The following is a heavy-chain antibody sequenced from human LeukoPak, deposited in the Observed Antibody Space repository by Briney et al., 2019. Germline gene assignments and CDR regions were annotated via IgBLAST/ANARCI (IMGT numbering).Heavy chain of an antibody. CDR2: ISAYNGNT. Sequence: ASVKVSCRASGYTFANYGISWVRQAPGQGLEWMGWISAYNGNTNYAQKLQGRVAMTTDTSTSTAYMELRSLRSDDTVVYYCARDLGVSSSGLVDYWGQGTLVTVSS. J-gene: IGHJ4*02. V-gene: IGHV1-18*01. D-gene: IGHD6-13*01. CDR1: GYTFANYG. CDR3: ARDLGVSSSGLVDY.